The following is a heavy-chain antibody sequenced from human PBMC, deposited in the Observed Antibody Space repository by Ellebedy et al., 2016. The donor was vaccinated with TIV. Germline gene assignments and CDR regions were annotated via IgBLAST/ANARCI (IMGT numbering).Heavy chain of an antibody. J-gene: IGHJ4*02. CDR3: ARGPMVRGVILY. CDR1: GGSISSGGYS. Sequence: SETLSLTXAVPGGSISSGGYSWSWIRQPPGKGLEWIGYIYHSGSTYYNPSLKSRVTISVDRSKNQFSLKLSSVTAADTAVYYCARGPMVRGVILYWGQGTLVTVSS. V-gene: IGHV4-30-2*01. D-gene: IGHD3-10*01. CDR2: IYHSGST.